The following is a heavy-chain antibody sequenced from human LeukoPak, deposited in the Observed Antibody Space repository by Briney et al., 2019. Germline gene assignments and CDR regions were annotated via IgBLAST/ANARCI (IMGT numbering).Heavy chain of an antibody. D-gene: IGHD2-15*01. V-gene: IGHV1-69*13. CDR1: GGTFSSYA. Sequence: ASVKVSCKASGGTFSSYAISWVRQAPGQGLEWMGGIIPIFGTANYAQKFQGRVTITADESTSTAYMELSSLRSGDTAVYYCAREVSEGIIDYWGQGTLVTVSS. CDR2: IIPIFGTA. J-gene: IGHJ4*02. CDR3: AREVSEGIIDY.